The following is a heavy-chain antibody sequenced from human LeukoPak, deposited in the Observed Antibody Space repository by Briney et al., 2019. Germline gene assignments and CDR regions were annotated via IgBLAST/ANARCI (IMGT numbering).Heavy chain of an antibody. CDR3: ARDAKLLDAFDI. J-gene: IGHJ3*02. D-gene: IGHD2-15*01. CDR1: GGSISSYY. V-gene: IGHV4-59*12. Sequence: SETLSLTCTVSGGSISSYYWSWIRQPPGKGLEWIGYIYYSGSTNYNPSLKSRVTISVDTSKNQFSLKLSSVTAADTAVYYCARDAKLLDAFDIWGQGTMVTVSS. CDR2: IYYSGST.